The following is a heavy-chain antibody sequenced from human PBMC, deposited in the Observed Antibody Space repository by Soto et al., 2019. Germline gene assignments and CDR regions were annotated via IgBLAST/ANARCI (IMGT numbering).Heavy chain of an antibody. CDR3: ARDRGPSLLRFLEWLLPDY. J-gene: IGHJ4*02. CDR1: GFTFSSYG. V-gene: IGHV3-33*01. CDR2: IWYDGSNK. D-gene: IGHD3-3*01. Sequence: QVQLVESGGGVVQPGRSLRLSCAASGFTFSSYGMHWVRQAPGKGLEWVAVIWYDGSNKYYADSVKGRFTISRDNSKNTLYLQVNSLRAEDTAVYYCARDRGPSLLRFLEWLLPDYWGQGTLVTVSS.